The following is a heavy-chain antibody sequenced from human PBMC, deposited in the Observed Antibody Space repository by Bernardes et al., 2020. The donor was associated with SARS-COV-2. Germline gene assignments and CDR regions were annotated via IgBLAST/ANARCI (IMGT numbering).Heavy chain of an antibody. CDR1: GFTFSNYW. CDR2: INTDGTTT. Sequence: GGSLRLSCAASGFTFSNYWMHWVRQAPGKGLVWVSRINTDGTTTSYADSVKGRFTISRDNAKNTLYLQINSLRDEDTAVYYCARGGVDPFDYWGKGTLVTVSS. J-gene: IGHJ4*02. D-gene: IGHD3-3*01. V-gene: IGHV3-74*01. CDR3: ARGGVDPFDY.